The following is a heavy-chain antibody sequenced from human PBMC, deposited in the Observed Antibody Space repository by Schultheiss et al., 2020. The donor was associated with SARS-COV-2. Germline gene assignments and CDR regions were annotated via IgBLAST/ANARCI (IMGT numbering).Heavy chain of an antibody. CDR2: INSDGSST. V-gene: IGHV3-74*01. CDR3: ARDPDIVVVVAATPGWFDP. D-gene: IGHD2-15*01. Sequence: GGSLRLSCAASGFTFSSYWMHWVRQAPGKGLVWVSRINSDGSSTSYADSVKGRFTISRDNAKNTLYLQMNSLRAEDTAVYYCARDPDIVVVVAATPGWFDPWGQGTLVTVSS. J-gene: IGHJ5*02. CDR1: GFTFSSYW.